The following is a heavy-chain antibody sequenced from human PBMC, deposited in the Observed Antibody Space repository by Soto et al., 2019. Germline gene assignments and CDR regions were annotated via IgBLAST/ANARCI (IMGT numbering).Heavy chain of an antibody. CDR2: ISYDGSNK. CDR3: ARVRDHWIAAAGLNP. Sequence: PGGSLRLSCAASGFTFSSYAMHWVRQAPGKGLEWVAVISYDGSNKYYADSVKGRFTISRDNSKNTLYLQMNSLRAEDTAVYYCARVRDHWIAAAGLNPWGQGTLVTVSS. D-gene: IGHD6-13*01. J-gene: IGHJ5*02. CDR1: GFTFSSYA. V-gene: IGHV3-30-3*01.